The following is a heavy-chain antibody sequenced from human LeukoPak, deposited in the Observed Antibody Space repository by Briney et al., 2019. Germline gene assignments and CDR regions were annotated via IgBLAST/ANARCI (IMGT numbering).Heavy chain of an antibody. Sequence: SLRLSCAASGFTFDDYAMHWVRQAPGKGLEWVPGISWNSGSIGYADSVKGRFTISRDNAKNSLYLQMNSLRAEDTALYYCAKDMYYDFWSGYYTGNNYYYGMDVWGQGTTVTVSS. CDR2: ISWNSGSI. J-gene: IGHJ6*02. D-gene: IGHD3-3*01. CDR1: GFTFDDYA. CDR3: AKDMYYDFWSGYYTGNNYYYGMDV. V-gene: IGHV3-9*01.